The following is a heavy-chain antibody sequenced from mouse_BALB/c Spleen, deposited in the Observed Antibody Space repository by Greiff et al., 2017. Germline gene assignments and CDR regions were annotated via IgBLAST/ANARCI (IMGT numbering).Heavy chain of an antibody. J-gene: IGHJ3*01. Sequence: QVQLQQSGPQLVRPGASVKISCKASGYSFTIYWMHWVQQRPGKGLEWIGMIDPSDSETRLHQKFTDKATFTVDKSSRTDYMQLCSPKAEDSASYAGARYGNYVAWFAYWGQGTLVTVSA. CDR2: IDPSDSET. CDR3: ARYGNYVAWFAY. V-gene: IGHV1S74*01. D-gene: IGHD2-1*01. CDR1: GYSFTIYW.